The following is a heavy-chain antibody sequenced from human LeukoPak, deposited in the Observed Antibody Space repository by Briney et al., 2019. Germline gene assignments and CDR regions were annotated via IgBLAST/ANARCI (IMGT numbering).Heavy chain of an antibody. CDR2: IYIGGRT. D-gene: IGHD6-19*01. V-gene: IGHV3-66*01. Sequence: PGGSLRLSCAASGFTVSNNDMNWVRQAPGKGLEWVSGIYIGGRTISVDSVRGRFTISRDSSKNTLYLQMNSLRAEDTALYYCARGAGAYKHYAMDVWGQGTTVAVSS. CDR3: ARGAGAYKHYAMDV. J-gene: IGHJ6*02. CDR1: GFTVSNND.